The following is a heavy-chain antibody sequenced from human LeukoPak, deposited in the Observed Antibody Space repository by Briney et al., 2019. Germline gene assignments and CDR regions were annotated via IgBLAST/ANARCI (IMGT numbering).Heavy chain of an antibody. CDR3: ARAIAAAGFYYYYYMDV. J-gene: IGHJ6*03. V-gene: IGHV1-2*02. D-gene: IGHD6-13*01. Sequence: ASLKVSCEASGYTFTGYYMYWVRQGPGQRLECMGWIKPNSGGTNYAQKFQGRVTMTRDTSISTAYMELSRLRSDDTAVYYCARAIAAAGFYYYYYMDVWGKGTTVTVSS. CDR2: IKPNSGGT. CDR1: GYTFTGYY.